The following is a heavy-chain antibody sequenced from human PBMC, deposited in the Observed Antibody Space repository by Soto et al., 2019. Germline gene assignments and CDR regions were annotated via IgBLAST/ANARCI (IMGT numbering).Heavy chain of an antibody. CDR3: GRHEYGGYVNSDFDY. CDR1: GGSISSSSYY. Sequence: SETLSLTCTVSGGSISSSSYYWGWIRQPPGQGLEGIGSIYYSGSTYYNPSLKSRVTISVDTSKNQFSLKLSSVTAADTAVCYCGRHEYGGYVNSDFDYWGQGTLVNVSS. J-gene: IGHJ4*02. D-gene: IGHD5-12*01. CDR2: IYYSGST. V-gene: IGHV4-39*01.